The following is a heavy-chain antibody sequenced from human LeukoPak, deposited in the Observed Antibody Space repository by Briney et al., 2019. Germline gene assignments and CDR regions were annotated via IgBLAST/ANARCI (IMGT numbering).Heavy chain of an antibody. CDR1: GFTFSSYW. V-gene: IGHV3-74*01. CDR3: ARASAAGIMLDS. D-gene: IGHD6-13*01. Sequence: GGSLRLSCVASGFTFSSYWMHWVRQAPGKGLVWVSRINSDGRSTDYADSVKGRFTISRDNAKNTLYLQMNSLRAEDTAVYYCARASAAGIMLDSWGQGTLVTVSS. J-gene: IGHJ4*02. CDR2: INSDGRST.